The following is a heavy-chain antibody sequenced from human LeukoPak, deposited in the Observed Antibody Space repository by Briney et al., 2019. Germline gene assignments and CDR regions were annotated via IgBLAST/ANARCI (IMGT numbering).Heavy chain of an antibody. V-gene: IGHV4-34*01. D-gene: IGHD3-3*01. CDR1: GGSLSGFF. J-gene: IGHJ4*02. Sequence: SETLSLTCAVSGGSLSGFFWSWIRQPPGKGLEWIGEVNQSGASNYKPSLKSRVTISVDTSTTQLSLMLTSVTAADTALYYCERGGRNKYTSGDFAYWGEGILVTVSS. CDR2: VNQSGAS. CDR3: ERGGRNKYTSGDFAY.